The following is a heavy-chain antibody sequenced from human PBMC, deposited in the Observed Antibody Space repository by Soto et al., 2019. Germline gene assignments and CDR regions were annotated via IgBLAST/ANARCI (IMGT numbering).Heavy chain of an antibody. CDR3: AREYCSGTSCYEFDY. Sequence: GESLKISCKGSGYRFTNYWIGWVRQMPGKGLEWMGIIYPGDSDTRYSPSFQGQVTISADKSINTAYLQWSSLKASATAMYYCAREYCSGTSCYEFDYWGQGAQVTVSS. CDR1: GYRFTNYW. CDR2: IYPGDSDT. J-gene: IGHJ4*02. V-gene: IGHV5-51*01. D-gene: IGHD2-2*01.